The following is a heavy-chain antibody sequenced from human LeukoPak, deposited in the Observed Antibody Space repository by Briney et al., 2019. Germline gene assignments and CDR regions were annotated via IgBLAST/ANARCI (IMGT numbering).Heavy chain of an antibody. CDR2: IYSGGST. Sequence: PGGSLRLSCAASGFTVSSNYMSWVRQAPGKGLEWVSVIYSGGSTYYADSVKGRFTISRDNSKNTLYLQMNSLRAEDTAVYYCARDDPREDTGLGVFHPWGQGTLVTVSS. V-gene: IGHV3-66*01. CDR1: GFTVSSNY. CDR3: ARDDPREDTGLGVFHP. J-gene: IGHJ5*02. D-gene: IGHD2-8*02.